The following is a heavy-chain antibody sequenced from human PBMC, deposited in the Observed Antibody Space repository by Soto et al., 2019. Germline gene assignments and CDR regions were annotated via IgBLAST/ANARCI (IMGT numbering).Heavy chain of an antibody. J-gene: IGHJ4*02. CDR2: ISSSSSTI. D-gene: IGHD6-13*01. CDR3: AGSIAAGY. CDR1: GFTFSTYS. V-gene: IGHV3-48*01. Sequence: PGGSLRLSCAASGFTFSTYSMNWVRQAPGKGLEWVSYISSSSSTIFYTDSVKGRFTVSRDNAKNTVYLQMNSLRPEDTAVYYCAGSIAAGYWGQGTLVTVSS.